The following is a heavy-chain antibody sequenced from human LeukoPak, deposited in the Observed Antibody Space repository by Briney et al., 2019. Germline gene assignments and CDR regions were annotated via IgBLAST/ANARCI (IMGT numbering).Heavy chain of an antibody. CDR1: GFTFSSYA. D-gene: IGHD2-15*01. V-gene: IGHV3-30-3*01. CDR2: ISYDGSNK. CDR3: VAGYCSGGSCFDGMDV. Sequence: PGGSLRLSCAASGFTFSSYAMHWVRQAPGKGLEWVAVISYDGSNKYYADSVKGRFTISRDNSKNTLYLQMNSLRTEDTAVYYCVAGYCSGGSCFDGMDVWGQGTTVTVSS. J-gene: IGHJ6*02.